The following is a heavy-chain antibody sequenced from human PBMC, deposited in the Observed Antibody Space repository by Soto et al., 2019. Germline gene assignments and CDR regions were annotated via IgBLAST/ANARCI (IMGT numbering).Heavy chain of an antibody. CDR1: GGSFSGYY. V-gene: IGHV4-34*01. D-gene: IGHD4-17*01. CDR2: IYHSGST. J-gene: IGHJ5*02. Sequence: SETLSLTCAVYGGSFSGYYWTWIRQPPGTGLEWIGEIYHSGSTYYNPSLKSRVTISVDTSKNQFSLKLSSVTAADTAVYYCARVPYGDYVGWFDPWGQGTLVTVSS. CDR3: ARVPYGDYVGWFDP.